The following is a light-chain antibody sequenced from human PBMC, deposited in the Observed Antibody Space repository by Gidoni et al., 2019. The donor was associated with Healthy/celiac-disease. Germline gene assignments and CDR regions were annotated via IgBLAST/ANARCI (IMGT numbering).Light chain of an antibody. CDR3: QQYYSTPRT. Sequence: DIVMTHSLDSLAVSLGERATTNCKSSQSVLYSSNNKNYLAWYQQKPGQPPKLLIYWASTRESGVPDRFSGSGSGTDFTLTISSLQAEDVAVYYCQQYYSTPRTFXQXTKVEIK. J-gene: IGKJ1*01. V-gene: IGKV4-1*01. CDR2: WAS. CDR1: QSVLYSSNNKNY.